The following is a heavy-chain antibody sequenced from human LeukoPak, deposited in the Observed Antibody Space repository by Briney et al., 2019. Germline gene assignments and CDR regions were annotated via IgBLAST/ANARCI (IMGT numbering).Heavy chain of an antibody. V-gene: IGHV3-21*01. CDR2: ISSSSSYI. Sequence: GGSLRLSCAASGFTFSSYSTNWVRQAPGKGLEWVSSISSSSSYIYYADSVKGRFTISRDNAKNSLYLQTNSLRAEDTAVYYCASSAVAGPYFDYWGQGTLVTVSS. J-gene: IGHJ4*02. CDR3: ASSAVAGPYFDY. CDR1: GFTFSSYS. D-gene: IGHD6-19*01.